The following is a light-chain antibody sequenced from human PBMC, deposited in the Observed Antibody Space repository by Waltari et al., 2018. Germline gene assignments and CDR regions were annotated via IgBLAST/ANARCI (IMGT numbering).Light chain of an antibody. CDR1: SSAVGASNY. J-gene: IGLJ2*01. CDR2: DVT. V-gene: IGLV2-11*01. Sequence: QSALTQPRSVSASPGQSVTIPCTGCSSAVGASNYVSWYQQPPGKAPKLIIYDVTDRPSGVPDRFSGSKSGNTASLTISGLQSEDEADYYCCSYAGRSIFGLFGGGTKLTVL. CDR3: CSYAGRSIFGL.